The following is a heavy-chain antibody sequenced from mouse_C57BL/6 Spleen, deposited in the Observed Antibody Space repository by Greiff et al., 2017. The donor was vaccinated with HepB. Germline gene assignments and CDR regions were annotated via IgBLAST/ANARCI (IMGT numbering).Heavy chain of an antibody. J-gene: IGHJ2*01. CDR2: ISYDGSN. D-gene: IGHD2-1*01. Sequence: QLKESGPGLVKPSQSLSLTCSVTGYSITSGYYWNWIRQFPGNKLEWMGYISYDGSNNYNPSLKNRISITRDTSKNQFFLKLNSVTTEDTATYYCARNPDYWGQGTTLTVSS. V-gene: IGHV3-6*01. CDR3: ARNPDY. CDR1: GYSITSGYY.